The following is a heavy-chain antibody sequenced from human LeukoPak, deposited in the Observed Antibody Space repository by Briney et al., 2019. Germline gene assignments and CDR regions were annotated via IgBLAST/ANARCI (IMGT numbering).Heavy chain of an antibody. J-gene: IGHJ4*02. CDR2: ISGSGGST. CDR3: AKDRYSGSYSPDY. CDR1: GFAFSSFA. D-gene: IGHD1-26*01. Sequence: GGSLRLSCVASGFAFSSFAMSWVRQAPGKGLEWVSAISGSGGSTYYADSVKGRFTISRDNSKNTLYLQMNSLRAEDTAVYYCAKDRYSGSYSPDYWGQGTLVTVSS. V-gene: IGHV3-23*01.